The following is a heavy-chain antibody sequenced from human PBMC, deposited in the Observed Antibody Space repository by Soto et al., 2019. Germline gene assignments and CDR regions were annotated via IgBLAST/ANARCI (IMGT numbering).Heavy chain of an antibody. D-gene: IGHD2-21*02. V-gene: IGHV3-23*01. CDR3: AKNEPIVVVTAVYGMDV. CDR1: GFTFSSYA. J-gene: IGHJ6*02. CDR2: ISGSGGST. Sequence: HPGGSLRLSCAASGFTFSSYAMSWVRQAPGKGLEWVSAISGSGGSTYYADSVKGRFTISRDNSKNTLYLQMNSLRAEDTAVYYCAKNEPIVVVTAVYGMDVWGQGTTVTVSS.